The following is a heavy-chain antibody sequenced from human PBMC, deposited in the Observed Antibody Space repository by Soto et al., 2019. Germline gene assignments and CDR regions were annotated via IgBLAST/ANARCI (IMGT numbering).Heavy chain of an antibody. CDR2: INTDGSST. J-gene: IGHJ4*02. D-gene: IGHD5-18*01. Sequence: EVQLVESGGRLVQPGGSLRLSCAASGFTFSSYWIHWVRQAPGKGLVWVSRINTDGSSTDYADSVKGRFTISRDNARNTLYLQMNSLSAEDTAVYYCAKREGDTYGLFHWGQGTLVTVSS. CDR3: AKREGDTYGLFH. CDR1: GFTFSSYW. V-gene: IGHV3-74*01.